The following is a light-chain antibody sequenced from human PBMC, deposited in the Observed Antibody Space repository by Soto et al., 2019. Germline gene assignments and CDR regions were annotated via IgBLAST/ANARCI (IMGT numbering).Light chain of an antibody. J-gene: IGLJ2*01. V-gene: IGLV2-14*01. CDR3: CSYTSSSSPVV. CDR1: SSDVGGYNY. CDR2: DVS. Sequence: QSVLTQPASVSGSPGQSITISCTGTSSDVGGYNYVSWYQQHPGKAPKLMIYDVSNRPSGVSNRFSGSKSGNTASLTISGRQAEEEADYYCCSYTSSSSPVVFGGGTKLTVL.